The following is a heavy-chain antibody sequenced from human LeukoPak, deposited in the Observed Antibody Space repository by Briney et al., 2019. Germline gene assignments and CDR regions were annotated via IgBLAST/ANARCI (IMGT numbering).Heavy chain of an antibody. Sequence: GGSLRLSCAASGFTFSSYAMHWVRQAPGKGLEWVAVISYDGSNKYYADSVKGRFTISRDNSKNTLYLQMNSLRAEDTAVYYCARDSSITMIGDAFDIWGQGTMVTVSS. CDR3: ARDSSITMIGDAFDI. V-gene: IGHV3-30*04. D-gene: IGHD3-22*01. J-gene: IGHJ3*02. CDR2: ISYDGSNK. CDR1: GFTFSSYA.